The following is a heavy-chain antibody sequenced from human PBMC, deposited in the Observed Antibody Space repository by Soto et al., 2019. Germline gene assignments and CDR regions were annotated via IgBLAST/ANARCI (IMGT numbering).Heavy chain of an antibody. Sequence: EVQLLESGGGLVQPGGSLRLSWAASGFTFSSYAMSWVRQAPGKGLEWVSVISGSGGSTYYADSVKGRFTISRDNSKNTLYLQMNSLRAEDTALYYCARRSSGWYFDYWGQGTLVTVSS. D-gene: IGHD6-19*01. J-gene: IGHJ4*02. CDR3: ARRSSGWYFDY. V-gene: IGHV3-23*01. CDR2: ISGSGGST. CDR1: GFTFSSYA.